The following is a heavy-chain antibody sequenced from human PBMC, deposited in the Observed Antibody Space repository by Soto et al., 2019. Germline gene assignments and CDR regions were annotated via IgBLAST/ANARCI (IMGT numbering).Heavy chain of an antibody. J-gene: IGHJ6*02. Sequence: GGSLTLSCAASGFSLGSFAVHWVSQAPGKGLEWVAVRSYDGSNKYYADSVKGRFHISRDNSKNTLYLQMYSLRAEDTAVYYCARDGPYDILTGYHYYYYYYGMDVWGQGTTVTVSS. V-gene: IGHV3-30-3*01. CDR1: GFSLGSFA. CDR2: RSYDGSNK. CDR3: ARDGPYDILTGYHYYYYYYGMDV. D-gene: IGHD3-9*01.